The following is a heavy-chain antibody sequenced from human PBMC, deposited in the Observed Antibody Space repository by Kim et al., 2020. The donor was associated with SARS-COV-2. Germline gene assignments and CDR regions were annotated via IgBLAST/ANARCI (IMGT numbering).Heavy chain of an antibody. V-gene: IGHV3-30*03. CDR3: ARDRAGTDIDH. Sequence: GGSLRLSCVASGITFSRSGMHWVRQAPGKGLDWVAFISYDGTGKDYTDAVKGRFTISRDNSKNTLYLQMNTLRGEDSAVYYCARDRAGTDIDHWGQGALVTVSS. CDR1: GITFSRSG. D-gene: IGHD1-1*01. J-gene: IGHJ4*02. CDR2: ISYDGTGK.